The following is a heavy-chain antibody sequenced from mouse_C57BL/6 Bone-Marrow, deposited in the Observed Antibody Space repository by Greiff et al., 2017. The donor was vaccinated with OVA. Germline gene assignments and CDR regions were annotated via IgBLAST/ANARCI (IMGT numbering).Heavy chain of an antibody. D-gene: IGHD1-1*01. CDR2: IDPSDSYT. J-gene: IGHJ2*01. Sequence: QVQLQQPGAELVKPGASVKLSCKASGYTFTSYWMQWVKQRPGQGLEWIGEIDPSDSYTNYNQKFKGKATLTVDTSSSTAYMQLSSLTSEDSAVYYCARLYGGSFDYWGQGTTLTVSS. V-gene: IGHV1-50*01. CDR1: GYTFTSYW. CDR3: ARLYGGSFDY.